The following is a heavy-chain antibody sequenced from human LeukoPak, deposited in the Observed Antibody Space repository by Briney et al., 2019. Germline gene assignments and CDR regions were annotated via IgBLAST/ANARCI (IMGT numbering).Heavy chain of an antibody. V-gene: IGHV4-31*03. CDR1: GGSISSGGYY. J-gene: IGHJ5*02. CDR2: IYYSGST. Sequence: SQTLSLTCTVSGGSISSGGYYWSWIRQHPGKGLEWIGYIYYSGSTYYNPSLKSRVTISADTSKNQFSLKLSSVTAADTAVYYCASGPAAIRWFDPWGQGTLVTVSS. D-gene: IGHD2-2*01. CDR3: ASGPAAIRWFDP.